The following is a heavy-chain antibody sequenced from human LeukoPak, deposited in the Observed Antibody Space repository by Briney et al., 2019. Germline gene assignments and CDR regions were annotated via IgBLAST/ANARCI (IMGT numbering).Heavy chain of an antibody. V-gene: IGHV4-4*07. D-gene: IGHD6-13*01. CDR3: ARVGSSSYFYYYYYMDV. CDR1: GGSISSYY. J-gene: IGHJ6*03. Sequence: PSETLSLTCTVSGGSISSYYWSWIRQPAGKGLEWIGRIYTSGSTNYNPSLKSRVTISVDKSKNQLYLKLSSVTAADTAVYYCARVGSSSYFYYYYYMDVWGKGTTVTVSS. CDR2: IYTSGST.